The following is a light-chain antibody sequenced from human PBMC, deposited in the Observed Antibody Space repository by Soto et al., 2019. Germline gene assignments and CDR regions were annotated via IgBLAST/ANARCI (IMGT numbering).Light chain of an antibody. V-gene: IGKV3-11*01. J-gene: IGKJ5*01. CDR3: QQRHMWPIT. CDR2: DAY. Sequence: VLTQSPVPLSLSPGERATLSFRASQSFRGLLAWYQQKPGQAPRLLIYDAYNRATGIPPRFSGSGSGTDFTLTISSLEPEDSAVYYCQQRHMWPITFGQGTRLEIK. CDR1: QSFRGL.